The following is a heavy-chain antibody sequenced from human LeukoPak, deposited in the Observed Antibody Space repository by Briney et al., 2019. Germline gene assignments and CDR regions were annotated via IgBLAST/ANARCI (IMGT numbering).Heavy chain of an antibody. CDR1: GFTFSTYW. Sequence: GGSLRLSCAASGFTFSTYWMSWVRQTPGKGLEWVANIKEDGSRQYYVDSVKGRFTISRDNAKNSLYLQMNRLRVEDTAVYYCARDGGGYDSWGQGTLVTVSS. D-gene: IGHD5-24*01. CDR2: IKEDGSRQ. J-gene: IGHJ5*01. V-gene: IGHV3-7*01. CDR3: ARDGGGYDS.